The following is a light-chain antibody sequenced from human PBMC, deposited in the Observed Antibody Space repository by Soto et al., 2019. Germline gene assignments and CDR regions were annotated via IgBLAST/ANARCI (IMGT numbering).Light chain of an antibody. CDR2: AAS. CDR1: QNIFSY. V-gene: IGKV1-39*01. Sequence: DIQMTQSPSSLSASVGDRVTITCRASQNIFSYLSWYQHKPGKAPKLLIYAASSLQSGVPSRFSGSGSGTEFTLTINNLQPEDFATYYCQQSSSSPPITFGQGTRLDI. CDR3: QQSSSSPPIT. J-gene: IGKJ5*01.